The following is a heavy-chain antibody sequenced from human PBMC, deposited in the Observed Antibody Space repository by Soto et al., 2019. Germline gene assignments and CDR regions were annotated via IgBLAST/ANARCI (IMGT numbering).Heavy chain of an antibody. D-gene: IGHD1-1*01. Sequence: EAQLLESGGEFVQPGGSLRLSCAASGFTFSSHGMSWVRQAPGKGLEWIAGLSRGGGSTYYADSVKGRFTISRDNSKNTLDLIMNSLRVEDTALYYCAKDGLFRTDGFDIWGQGTMVTVSS. CDR3: AKDGLFRTDGFDI. V-gene: IGHV3-23*01. CDR2: LSRGGGST. CDR1: GFTFSSHG. J-gene: IGHJ3*02.